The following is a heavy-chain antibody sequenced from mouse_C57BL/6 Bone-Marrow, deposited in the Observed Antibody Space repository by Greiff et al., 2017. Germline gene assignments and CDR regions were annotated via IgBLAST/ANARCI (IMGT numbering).Heavy chain of an antibody. CDR3: TPVDYDAMDY. CDR1: GFNIKDDY. J-gene: IGHJ4*01. CDR2: IDPENGDT. Sequence: VQLQQSGAELVRPGASVKLSCTASGFNIKDDYMPWVKQRPEQGLEWIGWIDPENGDTESASKFQGKATIAADTSSNTAYLQLSSLTSEDTAVYDCTPVDYDAMDYWGQGTSVTVSS. V-gene: IGHV14-4*01. D-gene: IGHD1-1*02.